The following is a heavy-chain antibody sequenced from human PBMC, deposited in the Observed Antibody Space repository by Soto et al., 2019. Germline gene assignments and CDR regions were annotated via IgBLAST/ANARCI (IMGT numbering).Heavy chain of an antibody. CDR3: ARGASYYYDSSGYYYPFDY. J-gene: IGHJ4*02. D-gene: IGHD3-22*01. CDR1: GGSISRYY. Sequence: SETLSLTCTDSGGSISRYYWSWIRQPPGKGLEWIGYIYYSGSTNYNPSLKSRVTISVDTSKNQFSLKLSSVTAADTAVYYCARGASYYYDSSGYYYPFDYWGQGTLVTVSS. V-gene: IGHV4-59*13. CDR2: IYYSGST.